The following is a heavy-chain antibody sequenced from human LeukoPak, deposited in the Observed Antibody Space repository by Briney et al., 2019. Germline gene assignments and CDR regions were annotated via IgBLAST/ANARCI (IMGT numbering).Heavy chain of an antibody. CDR2: ISWNSGSI. V-gene: IGHV3-9*01. CDR1: GFTFDDYA. CDR3: AKADYGDYYFDY. J-gene: IGHJ4*02. Sequence: GGSLRLSCAASGFTFDDYAMHWVRQAPGKGLEWVSGISWNSGSIGYADSVKGRFTISRDNAKNPLYLQMNSLRAEDTALYYCAKADYGDYYFDYWGQGTLVTVSS. D-gene: IGHD4-17*01.